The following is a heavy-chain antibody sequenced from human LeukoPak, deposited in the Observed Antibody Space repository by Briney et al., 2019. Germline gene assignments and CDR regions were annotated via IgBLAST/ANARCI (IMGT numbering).Heavy chain of an antibody. CDR1: GFTFSSYA. V-gene: IGHV3-23*01. CDR3: TRTFYENTRGPADI. Sequence: GGSLRLSCEASGFTFSSYAMRWVRQAPGKGLEWVSSITTSGGRTYYADCVKGRFTIFRDNSKNMLYLQMNSLGSEDTAEYFCTRTFYENTRGPADIWGQGTMVTVSS. D-gene: IGHD5/OR15-5a*01. J-gene: IGHJ3*02. CDR2: ITTSGGRT.